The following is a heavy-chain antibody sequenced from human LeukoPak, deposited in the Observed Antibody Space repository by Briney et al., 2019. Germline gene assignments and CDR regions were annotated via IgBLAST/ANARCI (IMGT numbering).Heavy chain of an antibody. CDR1: GYSISSGYY. J-gene: IGHJ4*02. D-gene: IGHD2-2*01. CDR2: IYHSGST. V-gene: IGHV4-38-2*01. Sequence: SETLSLTCAVSGYSISSGYYWGWIRQPPGKGLEWIGSIYHSGSTYYNPSLKSRVTISVDTSKNQFSLKLSSVTAADTAVYYCARGRPENFIVVVPAAIGPFDYWGQGTLVTVSS. CDR3: ARGRPENFIVVVPAAIGPFDY.